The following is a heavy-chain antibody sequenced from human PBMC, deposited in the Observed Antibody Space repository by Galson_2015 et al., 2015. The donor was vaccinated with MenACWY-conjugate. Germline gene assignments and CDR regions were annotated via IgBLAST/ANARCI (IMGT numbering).Heavy chain of an antibody. V-gene: IGHV3-7*01. CDR3: VRDVFRSSSSWYDPGAVDN. CDR2: IKQDGGEK. D-gene: IGHD6-13*01. Sequence: SLRLSCAASGFTFSTYWMNWVRQAPGKGLEWVANIKQDGGEKYYVDSVKGRFTISRDNAKNSLHLQMNSLRAEDTAVYYCVRDVFRSSSSWYDPGAVDNWGQGTMVTVSS. J-gene: IGHJ3*02. CDR1: GFTFSTYW.